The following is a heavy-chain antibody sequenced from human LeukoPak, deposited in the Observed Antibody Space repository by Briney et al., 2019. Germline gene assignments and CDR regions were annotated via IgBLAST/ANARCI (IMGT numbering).Heavy chain of an antibody. CDR1: EFTFSSYA. CDR2: ITVSGGTT. V-gene: IGHV3-23*01. CDR3: AKYLTARGPPYALHV. Sequence: PGGSRRLSCGASEFTFSSYAMQWVRRAPGKGLEWVSGITVSGGTTYYTDSVRGRFTISRDNSTNTLYLQMNSLRAEDPTVYYCAKYLTARGPPYALHVWGQGTTVTVSS. D-gene: IGHD1-14*01. J-gene: IGHJ6*02.